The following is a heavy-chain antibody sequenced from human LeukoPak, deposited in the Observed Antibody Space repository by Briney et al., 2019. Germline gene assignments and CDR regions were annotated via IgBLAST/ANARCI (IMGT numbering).Heavy chain of an antibody. D-gene: IGHD3-3*01. CDR1: GGSISSDY. CDR3: ARAKGYDFWSGYTGIYYMDV. Sequence: SETLSLTCTVSGGSISSDYCSVIRQPPGKLLCISGYIYYSCSTNYNLSLKSRVTISVDTSKHQFSLKLSSVTPADTAVYYCARAKGYDFWSGYTGIYYMDVWGKGPTVTVSS. CDR2: IYYSCST. J-gene: IGHJ6*03. V-gene: IGHV4-59*01.